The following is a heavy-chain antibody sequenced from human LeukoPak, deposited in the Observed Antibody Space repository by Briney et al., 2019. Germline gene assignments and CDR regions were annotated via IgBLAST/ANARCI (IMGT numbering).Heavy chain of an antibody. CDR2: FDPEDGET. V-gene: IGHV1-24*01. Sequence: ASVKVSCRVSGYTLTELSMHWVRQAPGKGLEWMGGFDPEDGETIYAQKFQGRVTMTEDTSTDTAYMELSGLRSEDTAVYYCATQEVEQWLVGENWFDPWGQGTLVTVSS. CDR1: GYTLTELS. J-gene: IGHJ5*02. D-gene: IGHD6-19*01. CDR3: ATQEVEQWLVGENWFDP.